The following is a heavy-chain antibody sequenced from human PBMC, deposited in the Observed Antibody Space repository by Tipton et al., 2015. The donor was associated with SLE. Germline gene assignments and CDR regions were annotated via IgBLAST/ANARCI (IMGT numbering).Heavy chain of an antibody. V-gene: IGHV4-59*04. J-gene: IGHJ4*02. CDR3: VTMDWEVLLSVEY. CDR1: GGSISNYY. CDR2: IYYTGST. D-gene: IGHD1-26*01. Sequence: TLSLTCTVSGGSISNYYWSWIRRPPGKGLEWIATIYYTGSTYYNPSLQSRVTISFDTSKNHFSLNLGSVTATDTAVYYCVTMDWEVLLSVEYWGPRTLVTVSS.